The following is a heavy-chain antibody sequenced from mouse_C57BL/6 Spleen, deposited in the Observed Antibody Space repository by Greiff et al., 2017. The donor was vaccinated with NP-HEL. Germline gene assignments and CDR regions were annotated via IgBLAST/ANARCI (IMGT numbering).Heavy chain of an antibody. CDR1: GIDFSRYW. V-gene: IGHV4-1*01. CDR2: INPDSSTI. Sequence: EVKLLESGGGLVQPGGSLKLSCAASGIDFSRYWMSWVRRAPGKGLEWIGEINPDSSTINYAPSLKDKFIISRDNAKNTRYLQMSKVRSEDTALYYCARPNGYYEGSAMDYWGQGTSVTVSS. D-gene: IGHD2-3*01. CDR3: ARPNGYYEGSAMDY. J-gene: IGHJ4*01.